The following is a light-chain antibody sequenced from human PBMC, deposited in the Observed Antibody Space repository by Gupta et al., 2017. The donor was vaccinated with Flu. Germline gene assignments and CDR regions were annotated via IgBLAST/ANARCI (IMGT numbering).Light chain of an antibody. CDR1: QDIKND. CDR2: TAA. Sequence: DIQVTQSPPSLSASVGDRVTITCRASQDIKNDLGWYQQRLGKAPKRLINTAASLQSGVPSRFSGSGSGTKFTLTISRLQLEDFATYYCLHENNSPGTFGQGTQVDIK. CDR3: LHENNSPGT. J-gene: IGKJ1*01. V-gene: IGKV1-17*01.